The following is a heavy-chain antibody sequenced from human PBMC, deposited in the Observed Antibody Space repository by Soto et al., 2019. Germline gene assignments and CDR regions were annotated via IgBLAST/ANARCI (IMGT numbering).Heavy chain of an antibody. V-gene: IGHV3-23*01. D-gene: IGHD6-13*01. J-gene: IGHJ6*02. Sequence: GGSLRLSCAASGFTFSSYAMSWVRQAPGKGLEWVSAISGSGGSTYYADSVKGRFTISRDNSKNTLYLQMNSLRAEDTAVHYCAKGIAAAGVNRYYYYGMDVWGQGTTVTVSS. CDR3: AKGIAAAGVNRYYYYGMDV. CDR2: ISGSGGST. CDR1: GFTFSSYA.